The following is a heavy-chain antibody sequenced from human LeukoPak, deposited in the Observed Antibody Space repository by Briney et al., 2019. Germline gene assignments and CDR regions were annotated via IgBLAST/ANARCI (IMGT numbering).Heavy chain of an antibody. D-gene: IGHD6-19*01. CDR2: ISYDGSNK. Sequence: GGSLRLSCAASGFTFSSYGMHWVRQAPGKGLEWVAVISYDGSNKYYADSVKGRFTISRDSSKNTLYLQMNSLRAEDTAVYYCAKDGAYSSGWPVSDYWGQGTLVTVSS. CDR1: GFTFSSYG. J-gene: IGHJ4*02. CDR3: AKDGAYSSGWPVSDY. V-gene: IGHV3-30*18.